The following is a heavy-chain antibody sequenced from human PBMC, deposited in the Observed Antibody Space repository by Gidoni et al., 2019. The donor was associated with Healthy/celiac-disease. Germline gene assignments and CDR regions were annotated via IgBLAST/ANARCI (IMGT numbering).Heavy chain of an antibody. Sequence: EVQLVESGGGLVKPGGSLRLSCAASGVTFSSYSMNWVRQAPGKGLEWVSSISSSSSYIYYADSVKGRFTISRDNAKNSLYLQMNSLRAEDTAVYYCARDVSGYSYGYYYYYGMDVWGQGTTVTVSS. D-gene: IGHD5-18*01. CDR3: ARDVSGYSYGYYYYYGMDV. V-gene: IGHV3-21*01. CDR1: GVTFSSYS. CDR2: ISSSSSYI. J-gene: IGHJ6*02.